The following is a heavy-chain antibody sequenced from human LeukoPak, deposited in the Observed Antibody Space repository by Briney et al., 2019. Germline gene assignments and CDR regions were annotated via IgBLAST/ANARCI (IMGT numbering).Heavy chain of an antibody. CDR3: AREPDRAGHCSGGSCPKNDAFDI. CDR1: GYTFTSYY. V-gene: IGHV1-46*03. Sequence: ASVKVSCKASGYTFTSYYMHWVRQAPGQGLEWMGIINPSGGSTSYAQKFQGRVTMTRDTSTSTVYMELSSLRSEDTAVYYCAREPDRAGHCSGGSCPKNDAFDIWGQGTMVTVSS. CDR2: INPSGGST. D-gene: IGHD2-15*01. J-gene: IGHJ3*02.